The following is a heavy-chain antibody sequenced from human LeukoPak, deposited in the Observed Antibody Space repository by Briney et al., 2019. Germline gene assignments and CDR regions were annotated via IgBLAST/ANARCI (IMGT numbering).Heavy chain of an antibody. CDR1: GFTFSSYA. Sequence: GGSLRLSCAASGFTFSSYAMSWVRQASGKGLEWVSAISGSGGSTYYADSVKGRFTISRDNSKNTLYLQMNSLRAEDTAVYYCARDSRVVGYGDYAPDYWGQGTLVTVSS. J-gene: IGHJ4*02. D-gene: IGHD4-17*01. CDR3: ARDSRVVGYGDYAPDY. CDR2: ISGSGGST. V-gene: IGHV3-23*01.